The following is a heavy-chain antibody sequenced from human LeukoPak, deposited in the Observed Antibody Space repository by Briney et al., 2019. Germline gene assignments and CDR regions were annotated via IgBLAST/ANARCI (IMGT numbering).Heavy chain of an antibody. J-gene: IGHJ4*02. V-gene: IGHV3-21*01. CDR3: ATTPDYYDSSGYSGY. CDR1: GFTFSSYS. Sequence: GGSLRLSCAASGFTFSSYSMNWVRQAPGKGLEWVSSISSSSSYIYYADSVKGRFTISRDNAKNSLYLQMNSLRAEDTAVYYCATTPDYYDSSGYSGYWGQGTLVTVSS. D-gene: IGHD3-22*01. CDR2: ISSSSSYI.